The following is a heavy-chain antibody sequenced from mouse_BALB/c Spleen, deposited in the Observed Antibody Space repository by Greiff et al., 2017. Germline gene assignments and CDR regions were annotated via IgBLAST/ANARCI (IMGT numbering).Heavy chain of an antibody. J-gene: IGHJ2*01. Sequence: EVKLQESGPGLVKPSQSLSLTCSVTGYSITSGYYWNWIRQSPGNKLEWMGYISYDGSNNYNPSLKNRISITRDTSKNQFFLKLNSVTTEDTATYYCARDDYDGYFDYWGQGTTLTVSS. V-gene: IGHV3-6*02. CDR3: ARDDYDGYFDY. D-gene: IGHD2-3*01. CDR1: GYSITSGYY. CDR2: ISYDGSN.